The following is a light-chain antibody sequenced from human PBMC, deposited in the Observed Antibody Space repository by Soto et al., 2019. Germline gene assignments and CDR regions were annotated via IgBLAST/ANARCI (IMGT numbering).Light chain of an antibody. CDR2: EGT. CDR3: NSYGGNDIWV. J-gene: IGLJ3*02. Sequence: QSALTQPPSASGSPGQSVTISCTGTSSDVGAYKYVSWYQQYPGNATKRLIVEGTKRPSGVPDHFSGSKSGNTASLTVSGLQAEDEADDCNSYGGNDIWVFCGGTKLTVL. CDR1: SSDVGAYKY. V-gene: IGLV2-8*01.